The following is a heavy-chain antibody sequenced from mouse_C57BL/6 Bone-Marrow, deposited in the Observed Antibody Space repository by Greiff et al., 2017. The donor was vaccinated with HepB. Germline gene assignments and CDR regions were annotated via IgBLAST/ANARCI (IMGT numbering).Heavy chain of an antibody. CDR3: AKGVAFYYYGSSYAMDY. CDR2: IWSDGST. J-gene: IGHJ4*01. CDR1: GFSLTSYG. D-gene: IGHD1-1*01. Sequence: VQLQESGPGLVAPSQSLSITCTVSGFSLTSYGVHWVRQPPGKGLEWLVVIWSDGSTTYNSARKSRLSIIKDNSKRQVFLKMNSRQTDDTAMYYCAKGVAFYYYGSSYAMDYWGQGTSVTVSS. V-gene: IGHV2-6*03.